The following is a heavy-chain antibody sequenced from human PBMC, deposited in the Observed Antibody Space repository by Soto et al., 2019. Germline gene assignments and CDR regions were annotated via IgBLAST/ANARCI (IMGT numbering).Heavy chain of an antibody. Sequence: VASVKVSCKASGYTFTSYGISWVRQAPGQGLEWMGWISAYNGNTNYAQKLQGRVTMTTDTSTSTAYMELRSLRSDDTAVYYCARDPTMVRGVNQYYYYGMDVWGQGTTVTVS. CDR2: ISAYNGNT. D-gene: IGHD3-10*01. CDR3: ARDPTMVRGVNQYYYYGMDV. J-gene: IGHJ6*02. CDR1: GYTFTSYG. V-gene: IGHV1-18*04.